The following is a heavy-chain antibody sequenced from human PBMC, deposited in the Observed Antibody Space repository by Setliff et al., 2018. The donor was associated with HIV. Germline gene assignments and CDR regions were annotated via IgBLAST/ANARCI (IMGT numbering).Heavy chain of an antibody. Sequence: PSETLSLTCSVPGGSISTYYWTWIRQPAGKGLEWIGYIYYSGSTNYNPSLKSRVTISVDTSKNHFSLKLRSVTAADTAVYYCAQLGMVDDFDYWGQGTLVTVSS. CDR3: AQLGMVDDFDY. J-gene: IGHJ4*02. V-gene: IGHV4-59*01. D-gene: IGHD1-1*01. CDR1: GGSISTYY. CDR2: IYYSGST.